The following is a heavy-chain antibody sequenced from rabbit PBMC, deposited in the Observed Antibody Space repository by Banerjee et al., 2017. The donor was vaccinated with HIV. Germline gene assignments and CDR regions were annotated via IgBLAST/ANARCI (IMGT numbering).Heavy chain of an antibody. J-gene: IGHJ4*01. Sequence: QSLEESGGDLVKPEGSLTLTCTASGFSFSSSYYMCWVRQAPGKGLEWIGCIDTGSSGSTYYASWAKGRFTISKTSSTTVTLQMTSLTAADTATYFCARDLAGVIGWNFDLWGPGTLVTVS. V-gene: IGHV1S40*01. CDR3: ARDLAGVIGWNFDL. CDR2: IDTGSSGST. CDR1: GFSFSSSYY. D-gene: IGHD4-1*01.